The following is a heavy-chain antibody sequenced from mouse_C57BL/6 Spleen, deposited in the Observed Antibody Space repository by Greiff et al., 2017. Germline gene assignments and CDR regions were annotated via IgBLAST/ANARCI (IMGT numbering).Heavy chain of an antibody. CDR1: GYSITSGYD. Sequence: DVKLQESGPGMVKPSQSLSLTCTVTGYSITSGYDWHWIRHFPGNKLEWMGYISYSGSTNYNPSLKSRISITHDTSKNHFFLKLNSVTTEDTATYYCARAGYDYDEGFAYWGQGTLVTVSA. D-gene: IGHD2-4*01. J-gene: IGHJ3*01. CDR3: ARAGYDYDEGFAY. CDR2: ISYSGST. V-gene: IGHV3-1*01.